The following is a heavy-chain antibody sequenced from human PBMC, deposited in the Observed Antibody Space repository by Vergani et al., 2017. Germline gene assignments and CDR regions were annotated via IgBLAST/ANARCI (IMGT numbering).Heavy chain of an antibody. D-gene: IGHD2-15*01. Sequence: QVQLVQSGAEVKKPGASVKVSCKASGYTFTGYYMQWLRQAPGQGLEWMGWINPNIGGTNYAQKVKGKVTMTRDTSISTASMELSRLRSDDTAVYYCAREERARIRGWFDPWGQGTLVTVSS. CDR1: GYTFTGYY. CDR3: AREERARIRGWFDP. J-gene: IGHJ5*02. V-gene: IGHV1-2*02. CDR2: INPNIGGT.